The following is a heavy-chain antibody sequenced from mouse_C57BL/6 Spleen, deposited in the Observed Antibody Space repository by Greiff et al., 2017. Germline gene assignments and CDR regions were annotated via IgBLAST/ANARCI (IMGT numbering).Heavy chain of an antibody. CDR2: INYDGSST. V-gene: IGHV5-16*01. D-gene: IGHD2-3*01. CDR3: ARDAGDDYFDY. CDR1: GFTFSDYY. J-gene: IGHJ2*01. Sequence: DVKLVESEGGLVQPGSSMKLSCTASGFTFSDYYMAWVRQVPEKGLEWVANINYDGSSTYYMDSLKSRLIIPRDNATNILYLQMSSLESAETATCYCARDAGDDYFDYWGQGTTLTVSS.